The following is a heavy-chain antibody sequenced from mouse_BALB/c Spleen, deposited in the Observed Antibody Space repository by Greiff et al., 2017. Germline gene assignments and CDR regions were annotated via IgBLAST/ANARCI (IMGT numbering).Heavy chain of an antibody. CDR3: ASPIITTVVGY. J-gene: IGHJ3*01. CDR1: GFTFSSYT. Sequence: EVQLVESGGGLVQPGGSLKLSCAASGFTFSSYTMSWVRQTPEKRLEWVAYISNGGGSTYYPDTVKGRFTISRDNAKNTLYLQMSSLKSEDTAMYYCASPIITTVVGYWGQGTLVTVSA. V-gene: IGHV5-12-2*01. CDR2: ISNGGGST. D-gene: IGHD1-1*01.